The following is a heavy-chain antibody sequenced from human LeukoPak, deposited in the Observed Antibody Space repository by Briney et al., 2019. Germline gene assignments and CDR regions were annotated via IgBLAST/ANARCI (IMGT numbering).Heavy chain of an antibody. V-gene: IGHV3-23*01. CDR3: AKGGKWDVTPFDY. J-gene: IGHJ4*02. Sequence: XXQAPGKGLXWXSTISGGGGSTYYADSVKGRFTISRDNSKNTLYLQVNSLRAEDTAVYYCAKGGKWDVTPFDYWGQGTLVTVSS. CDR2: ISGGGGST. D-gene: IGHD1-26*01.